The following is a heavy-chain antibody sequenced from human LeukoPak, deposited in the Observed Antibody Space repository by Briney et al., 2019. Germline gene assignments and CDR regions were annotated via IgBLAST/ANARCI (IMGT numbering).Heavy chain of an antibody. J-gene: IGHJ4*02. CDR3: AREGVSCTSNNCPSGY. V-gene: IGHV3-21*01. CDR1: GFTFSSYS. D-gene: IGHD2-2*01. Sequence: GGSLRLSCAASGFTFSSYSMNWVRQAPGKGLEWDPYISSRSSYIYYADSAKGRFTISRDNAKNSLYLQMNSLRAEDTAVYYCAREGVSCTSNNCPSGYWGQGTLVTVSS. CDR2: ISSRSSYI.